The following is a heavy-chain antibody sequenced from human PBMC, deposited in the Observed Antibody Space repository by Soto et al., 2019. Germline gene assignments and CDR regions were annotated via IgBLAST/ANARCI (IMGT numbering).Heavy chain of an antibody. CDR1: GFTFSSYA. Sequence: EVQLLESGGGLVQPGGSLRLSCAASGFTFSSYAMSWVRQAPGKGLEWVSAISGSSSYIYYADSVKGRFTISRDNAKNSLYLLMNSLRAEDTAVYYCARGEEYCSSTSCPYFDLWGRGTLVTVSS. CDR3: ARGEEYCSSTSCPYFDL. D-gene: IGHD2-2*01. J-gene: IGHJ2*01. V-gene: IGHV3-21*01. CDR2: ISGSSSYI.